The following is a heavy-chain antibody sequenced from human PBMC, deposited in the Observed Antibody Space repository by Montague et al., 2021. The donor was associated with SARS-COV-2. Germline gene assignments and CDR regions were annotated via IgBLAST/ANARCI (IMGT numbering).Heavy chain of an antibody. D-gene: IGHD6-19*01. Sequence: CAISGDSVSSTAAAWNWIRQSPSRGLEFLGRTYYRSEWYTDYAVSLEERLAIDADTSKNQFSLQLHSVTPEDSAVYYCASGWTLFDWGQGTLVTVSS. CDR3: ASGWTLFD. V-gene: IGHV6-1*01. CDR2: TYYRSEWYT. CDR1: GDSVSSTAAA. J-gene: IGHJ4*02.